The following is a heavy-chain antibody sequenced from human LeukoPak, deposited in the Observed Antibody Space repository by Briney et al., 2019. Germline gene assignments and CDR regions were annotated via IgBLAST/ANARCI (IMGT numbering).Heavy chain of an antibody. CDR2: ISGSGGST. J-gene: IGHJ4*02. D-gene: IGHD6-19*01. CDR1: GFTFSSYA. V-gene: IGHV3-23*01. Sequence: GGSQRLSCAASGFTFSSYAMSWVRQAPGKGLEWVSGISGSGGSTYYADSVKGRFTNSRDNSKNTVYLQMNSLRAEGTAVYYCAKSSSGSTSFDYWGQGTLVTVSS. CDR3: AKSSSGSTSFDY.